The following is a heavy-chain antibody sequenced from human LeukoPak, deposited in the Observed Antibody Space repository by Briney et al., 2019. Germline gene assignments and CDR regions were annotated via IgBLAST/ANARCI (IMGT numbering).Heavy chain of an antibody. D-gene: IGHD3-22*01. CDR1: GYTFTGYY. CDR2: INPNSGGT. V-gene: IGHV1-2*02. CDR3: ARDRPKNYYDSSGYPFDY. J-gene: IGHJ4*02. Sequence: ASVTVSCKASGYTFTGYYMHWVRQAPGQGLEWMGWINPNSGGTNYAQKFQGRVTMTRGTSISTAYMELSRLRSDDTAVYYCARDRPKNYYDSSGYPFDYWGQGTLVTVSS.